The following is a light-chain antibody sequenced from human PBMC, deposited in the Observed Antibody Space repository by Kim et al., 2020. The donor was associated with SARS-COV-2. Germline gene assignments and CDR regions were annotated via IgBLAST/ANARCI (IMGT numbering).Light chain of an antibody. CDR3: QQYGTSPR. CDR1: QIVTSNS. J-gene: IGKJ4*01. V-gene: IGKV3-20*01. Sequence: LSPGERATLSCRSSQIVTSNSLAWYQQKPGQTPRLLIYGASSRDPGIPDRFSGSGSGTDFSLTISRLEPEDFAVYYCQQYGTSPRFGGGTKVDIK. CDR2: GAS.